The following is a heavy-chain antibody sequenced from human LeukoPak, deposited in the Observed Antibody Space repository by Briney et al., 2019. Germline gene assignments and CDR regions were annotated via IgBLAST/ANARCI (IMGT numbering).Heavy chain of an antibody. CDR1: GGSFSGYY. Sequence: SETLSLTCAVYGGSFSGYYWSWIRQPPGKGLEWIGEINHSGSTNYNPSLKSRVTVSVDTSKNQFSLKLSSVTAADTAVYYCARGVLLWFGEFLYYYYGMDVWGQGTTVTVSS. V-gene: IGHV4-34*01. J-gene: IGHJ6*02. CDR2: INHSGST. CDR3: ARGVLLWFGEFLYYYYGMDV. D-gene: IGHD3-10*01.